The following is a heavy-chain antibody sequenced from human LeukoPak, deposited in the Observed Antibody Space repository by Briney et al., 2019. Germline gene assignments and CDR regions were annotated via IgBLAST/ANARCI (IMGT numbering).Heavy chain of an antibody. J-gene: IGHJ3*02. CDR1: GGSISSYY. V-gene: IGHV4-59*01. CDR3: ARDNGGNRDAFDI. Sequence: SETLSLTCTVSGGSISSYYWSWIRQPPGKGLEWIGYIYYSGSTNYNPSLKSRVTISVDTSKNQFSLKLSSVTAADTAVYYCARDNGGNRDAFDIWGQGTMVTASS. CDR2: IYYSGST. D-gene: IGHD4-23*01.